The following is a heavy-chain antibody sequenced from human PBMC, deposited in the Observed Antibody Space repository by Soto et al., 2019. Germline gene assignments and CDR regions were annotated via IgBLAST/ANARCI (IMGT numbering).Heavy chain of an antibody. CDR1: GGTFSSYA. Sequence: SVKVSCKVSGGTFSSYAISWVRQAPGQGLEWMGGIIPIFGTANYAQKFQGRVTITADESTSTAYMELSSLRSEDTAVYYCARDPGRDGYNYHYYYYGMDVWGQGTTVTVSS. CDR3: ARDPGRDGYNYHYYYYGMDV. V-gene: IGHV1-69*13. CDR2: IIPIFGTA. J-gene: IGHJ6*02. D-gene: IGHD1-1*01.